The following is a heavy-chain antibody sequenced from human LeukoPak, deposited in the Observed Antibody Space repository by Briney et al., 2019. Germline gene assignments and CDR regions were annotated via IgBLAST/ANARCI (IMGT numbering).Heavy chain of an antibody. CDR3: AKGNMGEQWLNWFDP. D-gene: IGHD6-19*01. V-gene: IGHV3-9*01. CDR2: ISWNSGSI. CDR1: GFTFSSYG. J-gene: IGHJ5*02. Sequence: GGSLRLSCAASGFTFSSYGMHWVRQAPGKGLEWVSGISWNSGSIGYADSVKGRFTISRDNAKNSLYLQMNSLRAEDTALYYCAKGNMGEQWLNWFDPWGQGTLVTVSS.